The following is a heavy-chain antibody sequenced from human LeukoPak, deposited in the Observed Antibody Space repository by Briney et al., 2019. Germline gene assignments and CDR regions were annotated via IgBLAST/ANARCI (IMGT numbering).Heavy chain of an antibody. CDR1: SGSINNHY. J-gene: IGHJ4*02. CDR2: IYDSWNT. CDR3: ARDQIGYGLDY. Sequence: SETLSLTCIVSSGSINNHYWSWIRQPPGKGLEWIGYIYDSWNTYYNPSLKSRVTISIDTSKNQFSLNLTSVTAADTAVYYCARDQIGYGLDYWGQGTLVTVSS. V-gene: IGHV4-59*11. D-gene: IGHD5-18*01.